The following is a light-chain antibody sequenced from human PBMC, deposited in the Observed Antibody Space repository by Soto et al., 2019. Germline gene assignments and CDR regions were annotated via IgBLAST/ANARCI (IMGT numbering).Light chain of an antibody. Sequence: DIQMTQSPSSLSASVGDRVTITCQASQDISDYLNWYHQIPGKAPKFLIYDASYLETGVPSRFSGSGSGTDFTFTISSLQPEDIGTYYCQQYQSLPFTFGPGTTVDIK. V-gene: IGKV1-33*01. CDR3: QQYQSLPFT. J-gene: IGKJ3*01. CDR1: QDISDY. CDR2: DAS.